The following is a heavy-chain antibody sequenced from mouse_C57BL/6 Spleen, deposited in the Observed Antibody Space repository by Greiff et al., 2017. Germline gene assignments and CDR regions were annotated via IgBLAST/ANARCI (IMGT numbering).Heavy chain of an antibody. CDR1: GFTFSSYA. J-gene: IGHJ3*01. D-gene: IGHD4-1*01. V-gene: IGHV5-9-1*02. CDR2: ISSGGDYI. Sequence: EVKVIESGEGLVKPGGSLKLSCAASGFTFSSYAMSWVRQTPEKRLEWVAYISSGGDYIYYADTVKGRFTISRDNARNTLYLQMSSLKSEDTAMYYCTRDLTGSWFAYWGQGTLVTVSA. CDR3: TRDLTGSWFAY.